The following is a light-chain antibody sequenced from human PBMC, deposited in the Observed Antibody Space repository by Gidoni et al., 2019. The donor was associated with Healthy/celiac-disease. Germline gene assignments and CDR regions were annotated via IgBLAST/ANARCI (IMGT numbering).Light chain of an antibody. CDR3: AAWDDSLNCVV. J-gene: IGLJ2*01. Sequence: QSVLTQPPSASGTPGQRVTISCSGRSSNIGSNTVNWYQQPPGTATQLLIYSNNQLPSGVPDRFSGSKSGTSASLALSGPQSEDEADYYCAAWDDSLNCVVFGGGTKLTVL. CDR2: SNN. CDR1: SSNIGSNT. V-gene: IGLV1-44*01.